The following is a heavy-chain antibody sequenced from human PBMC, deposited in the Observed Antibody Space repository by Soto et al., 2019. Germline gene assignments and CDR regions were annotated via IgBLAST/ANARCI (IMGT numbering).Heavy chain of an antibody. CDR3: ARDTPFDF. J-gene: IGHJ4*02. CDR1: GFTFSIYS. CDR2: ISSSSSSI. Sequence: AGGSLRLSCAASGFTFSIYSMNWVRRAPGKGLEWVSYISSSSSSIYSADSVKGRFTISRDNAKNSLFLQMNSLRADDTAVYFCARDTPFDFSGQGTLVTVSS. V-gene: IGHV3-48*01.